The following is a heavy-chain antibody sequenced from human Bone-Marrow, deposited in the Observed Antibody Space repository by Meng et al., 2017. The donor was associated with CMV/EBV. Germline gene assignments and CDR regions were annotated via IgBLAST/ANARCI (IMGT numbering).Heavy chain of an antibody. CDR3: ARLAGPTHIEDS. J-gene: IGHJ4*02. D-gene: IGHD2-21*01. CDR1: GFAFSSYT. CDR2: ISSGRSYI. V-gene: IGHV3-21*01. Sequence: GGSLRLYCTASGFAFSSYTMNWVRQAPGKGLEWVSSISSGRSYIYYAGSVKGRFTITRDNAKSSMFRQMNRLRAEAAGVYYCARLAGPTHIEDSWGQGTLVTVSS.